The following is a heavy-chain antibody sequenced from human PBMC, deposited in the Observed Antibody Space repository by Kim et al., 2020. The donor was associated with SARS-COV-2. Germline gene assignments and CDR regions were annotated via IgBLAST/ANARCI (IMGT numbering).Heavy chain of an antibody. Sequence: YYADSVKGRFTISRDNSKNTLYLQMNSLRTEDTAIYYCAKDPTSASGYWGQGTLVTV. CDR3: AKDPTSASGY. D-gene: IGHD3-10*01. V-gene: IGHV3-23*01. J-gene: IGHJ4*02.